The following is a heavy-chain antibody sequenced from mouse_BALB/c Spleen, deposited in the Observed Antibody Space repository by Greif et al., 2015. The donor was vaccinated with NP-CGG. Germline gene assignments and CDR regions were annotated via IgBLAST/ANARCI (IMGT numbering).Heavy chain of an antibody. CDR3: ARDGNYPFDY. CDR2: ISSGSSTI. CDR1: GFTFSSFG. V-gene: IGHV5-17*02. J-gene: IGHJ2*01. Sequence: EVQLVESGGGLVQPGGSRKPSCAASGFTFSSFGMHWVRQAPEKGLEWVAYISSGSSTIYYADTVKGRFTISRDNPKNTLFLQMTSLRSEDTAMYYCARDGNYPFDYWGQGTTLTVSS. D-gene: IGHD2-1*01.